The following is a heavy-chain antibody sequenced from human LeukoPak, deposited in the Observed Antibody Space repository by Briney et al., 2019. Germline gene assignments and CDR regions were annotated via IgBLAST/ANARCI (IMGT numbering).Heavy chain of an antibody. Sequence: GGSLRLSCAASGFTFSSYSMNWVRQAPGKGLEWVSSISSSSSYIYYADSVKGRFTISRDNAKSSLYLQMNSLRAEDTAVYYCARETGDYGMDVWGQGTTVTVSS. J-gene: IGHJ6*02. CDR2: ISSSSSYI. CDR1: GFTFSSYS. V-gene: IGHV3-21*01. CDR3: ARETGDYGMDV.